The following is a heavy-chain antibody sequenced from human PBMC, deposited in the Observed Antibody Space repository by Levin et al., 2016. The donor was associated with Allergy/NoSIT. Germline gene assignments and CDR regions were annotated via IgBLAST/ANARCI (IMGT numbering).Heavy chain of an antibody. CDR3: ASTPANYDYVWGSPDPGKNNWFDP. D-gene: IGHD3-16*01. J-gene: IGHJ5*02. CDR2: IIPIFGTA. Sequence: WVRQAPGQGLEWMGGIIPIFGTANYAQKFQGRVTITADKSTSTAYMELSSLRSEDTAVYYCASTPANYDYVWGSPDPGKNNWFDPWGQGTLVTVSS. V-gene: IGHV1-69*06.